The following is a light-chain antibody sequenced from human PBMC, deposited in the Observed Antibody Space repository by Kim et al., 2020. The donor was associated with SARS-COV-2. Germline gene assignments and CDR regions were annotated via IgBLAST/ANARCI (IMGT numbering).Light chain of an antibody. CDR2: GAS. J-gene: IGKJ2*01. V-gene: IGKV3-15*01. CDR1: QSVSSN. Sequence: LSVSPGERATLSGRASQSVSSNLAWYQQKAGQAPRLLIYGASTRATGISGRFSGSGSGTEFTLTILSLQSEDFAVYYCQQYHDWHTFGQGTKLEI. CDR3: QQYHDWHT.